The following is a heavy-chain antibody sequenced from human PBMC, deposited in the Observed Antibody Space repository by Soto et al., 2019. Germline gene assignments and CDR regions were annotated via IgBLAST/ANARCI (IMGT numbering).Heavy chain of an antibody. CDR1: GYSFTSYW. Sequence: GESLKISCEGSGYSFTSYWIGWVRQMPGKGLEWMGIIYPGDSDTRYSPSFQGQVTISADKSISTAYLQWSSLKASDTAMYYCASRGDPYHHDSSVYGAFDTWGQGTMVTVSS. V-gene: IGHV5-51*01. CDR2: IYPGDSDT. J-gene: IGHJ3*02. D-gene: IGHD3-22*01. CDR3: ASRGDPYHHDSSVYGAFDT.